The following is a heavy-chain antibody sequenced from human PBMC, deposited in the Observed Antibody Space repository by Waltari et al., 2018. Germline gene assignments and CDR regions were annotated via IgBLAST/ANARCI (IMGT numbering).Heavy chain of an antibody. CDR1: GFTVSSNY. CDR2: INSGGST. V-gene: IGHV3-53*01. Sequence: EVQLVASGGGLIQPGGSLRLSCSPSGFTVSSNYISWFRQAPGKGLGWVSVINSGGSTYYADSVKGRFTISRDNSKNTLYLQMNSLRAEDTAVDYCARDGGDSVLGAAAYWGQGTLVTVSS. D-gene: IGHD1-26*01. J-gene: IGHJ4*02. CDR3: ARDGGDSVLGAAAY.